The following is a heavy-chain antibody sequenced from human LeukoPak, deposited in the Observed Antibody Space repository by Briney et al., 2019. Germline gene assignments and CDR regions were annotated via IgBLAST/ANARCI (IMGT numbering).Heavy chain of an antibody. V-gene: IGHV3-23*01. Sequence: HPGGSLRLSCAASGFTLSTYAMHWVRQAPGKGLEWVAYISGTGFTTYYADSVKGRFTISSDSPKNPLFLQMNSLRAEDTAIYYCAKDGYNWIAFDDWGQGTLVTVSS. CDR1: GFTLSTYA. CDR3: AKDGYNWIAFDD. D-gene: IGHD1-20*01. CDR2: ISGTGFTT. J-gene: IGHJ4*02.